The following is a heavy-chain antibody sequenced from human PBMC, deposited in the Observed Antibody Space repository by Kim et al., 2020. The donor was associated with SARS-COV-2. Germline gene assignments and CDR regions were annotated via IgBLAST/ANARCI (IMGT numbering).Heavy chain of an antibody. J-gene: IGHJ3*02. CDR2: INHSGST. CDR1: GGSFSGFY. V-gene: IGHV4-34*01. D-gene: IGHD3-10*01. Sequence: SETLSLTCAVYGGSFSGFYWSWIRQPPGKGLEWIGEINHSGSTNYNPSLKSRVTISVDTSKNQFSLKLSSVTAADTAVYYCARGIWSPAFDIWGQGTMVTVSS. CDR3: ARGIWSPAFDI.